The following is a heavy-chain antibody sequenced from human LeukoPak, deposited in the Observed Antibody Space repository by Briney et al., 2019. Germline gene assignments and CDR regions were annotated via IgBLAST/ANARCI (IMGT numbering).Heavy chain of an antibody. D-gene: IGHD3-10*01. Sequence: PSETLSLTCAVYGGSFSGYYWSWIRQPPGKGLEWIGEINHSGSTNFNPFLKSRVTISVDTSKNQCSLKLSSVTAADRAVYYCARGLLWFGELVGPYYYYSYMDVWGKGTTVTVSS. V-gene: IGHV4-34*01. CDR1: GGSFSGYY. J-gene: IGHJ6*03. CDR2: INHSGST. CDR3: ARGLLWFGELVGPYYYYSYMDV.